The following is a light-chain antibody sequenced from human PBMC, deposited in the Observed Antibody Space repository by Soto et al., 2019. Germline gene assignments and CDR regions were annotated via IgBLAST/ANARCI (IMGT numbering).Light chain of an antibody. Sequence: QSLLTQPASVSGSPGQSITISCTGTSSDIGNYDFVSWYQQVPGTAPKAMIYEVSSRPSGVSNRFSGSKSGNTASLTISGLQAEDEAYYYCSSYTTSTSFILFGGGTQLTVL. CDR1: SSDIGNYDF. CDR2: EVS. V-gene: IGLV2-14*01. CDR3: SSYTTSTSFIL. J-gene: IGLJ2*01.